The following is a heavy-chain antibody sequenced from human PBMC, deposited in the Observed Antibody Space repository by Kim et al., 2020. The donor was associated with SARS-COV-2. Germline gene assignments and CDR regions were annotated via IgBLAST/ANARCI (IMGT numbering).Heavy chain of an antibody. V-gene: IGHV4-59*08. D-gene: IGHD2-21*01. CDR2: SFYTGST. Sequence: SETLSLTCSVSGGSIRGYYWSWIRQPPGKGLEWIGHSFYTGSTDYNSSLKSRVTLSLDTFKEQFSLKLSSVTAADTAVYYCARHEGSIWLAHWGQGTLVTVSS. CDR3: ARHEGSIWLAH. J-gene: IGHJ5*02. CDR1: GGSIRGYY.